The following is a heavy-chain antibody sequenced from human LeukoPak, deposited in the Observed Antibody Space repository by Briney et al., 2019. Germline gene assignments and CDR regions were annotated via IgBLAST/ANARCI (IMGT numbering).Heavy chain of an antibody. J-gene: IGHJ3*02. D-gene: IGHD2-2*01. CDR1: GFTFSSYS. V-gene: IGHV3-48*04. Sequence: PGGSLRLSCAASGFTFSSYSMNWVRQAPGKGLEWVSYISSSSSTIYYADSVKGRFTISRDNAKNSLYLQMNSLRAEDTAVYYWARDGRQGYCRSTSCSEGTIDAFDIWGQGTMVTVSS. CDR3: ARDGRQGYCRSTSCSEGTIDAFDI. CDR2: ISSSSSTI.